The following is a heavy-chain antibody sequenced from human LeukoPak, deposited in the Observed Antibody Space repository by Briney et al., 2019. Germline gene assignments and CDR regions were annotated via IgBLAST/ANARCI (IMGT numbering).Heavy chain of an antibody. J-gene: IGHJ4*02. Sequence: PRASVEVSCKASGYTFTSNYIHWVRQAPGQGLEWMGMIYPRDGSTSYAQKFQGRVTVTRDTSTSTVHMELSGLRSEDTAVYYCARDQEGFDYWGQGTLVTVSS. CDR3: ARDQEGFDY. CDR2: IYPRDGST. V-gene: IGHV1-46*01. CDR1: GYTFTSNY.